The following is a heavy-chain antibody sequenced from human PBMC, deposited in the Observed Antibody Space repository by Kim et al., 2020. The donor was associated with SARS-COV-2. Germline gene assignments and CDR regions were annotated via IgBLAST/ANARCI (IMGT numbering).Heavy chain of an antibody. D-gene: IGHD3-9*01. J-gene: IGHJ5*01. CDR3: AKDPYYDILTGWLDY. Sequence: GGSLRLSCSASGFTFNRYNIHWVRQAPGKGLEWVSVILYDGYNKYYADSVKGRFTVSRDNSKNTLYLQMNSLRAEDTAVYYCAKDPYYDILTGWLDYWGQGTLVTVSS. CDR1: GFTFNRYN. V-gene: IGHV3-33*06. CDR2: ILYDGYNK.